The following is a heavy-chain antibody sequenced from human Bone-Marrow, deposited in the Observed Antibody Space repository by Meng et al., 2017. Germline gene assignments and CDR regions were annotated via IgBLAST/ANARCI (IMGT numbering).Heavy chain of an antibody. D-gene: IGHD2-15*01. CDR3: ATTKWREPNDY. J-gene: IGHJ4*02. V-gene: IGHV3-23*04. Sequence: VQLVGSGVGLIHPAGATRFPVAASEFTFCTVPLKWVGQPPGKGLEWVAVISGSGSTTYTADSVTGRCTIARDNFHNPRYLQKNCPRAEDTDVYDCATTKWREPNDYWGQVSLVTVSS. CDR1: EFTFCTVP. CDR2: ISGSGSTT.